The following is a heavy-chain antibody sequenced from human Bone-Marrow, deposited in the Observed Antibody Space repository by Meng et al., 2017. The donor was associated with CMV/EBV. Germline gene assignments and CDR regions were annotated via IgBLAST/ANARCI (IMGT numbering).Heavy chain of an antibody. D-gene: IGHD1-1*01. CDR1: GFTFRDYV. CDR2: IRGKAYGGTA. V-gene: IGHV3-49*04. CDR3: SRGRVGLPTTAGGYFDY. J-gene: IGHJ4*02. Sequence: GGSLRLSCTTSGFTFRDYVMNWVRQAPGKGLEWVGFIRGKAYGGTAEYAASVTGRFTISRDDSKSIAYLQMNSLKTEDTALYYCSRGRVGLPTTAGGYFDYWGQGTLVTVSS.